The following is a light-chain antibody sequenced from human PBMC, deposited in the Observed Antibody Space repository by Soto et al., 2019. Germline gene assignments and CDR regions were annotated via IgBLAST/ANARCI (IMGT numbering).Light chain of an antibody. V-gene: IGLV1-44*01. Sequence: QSVLTQPPSASGTPGQRVTISCSGSNSNIGSNTVNWYQQLPGTAPKLLIYGNNERPSGVPDRFSGSKSGTSGSLAISGLQSEDEADYYCASWDDTLNVAVFGGGTQLTVL. CDR3: ASWDDTLNVAV. J-gene: IGLJ7*01. CDR2: GNN. CDR1: NSNIGSNT.